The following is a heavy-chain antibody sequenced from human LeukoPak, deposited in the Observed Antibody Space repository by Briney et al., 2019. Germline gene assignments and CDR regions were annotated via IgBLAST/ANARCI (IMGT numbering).Heavy chain of an antibody. D-gene: IGHD3-10*01. CDR3: TTQRSRITMVRGVIRSDH. Sequence: GGSLRLSCAASGFTFSNAGMSWVRQGPGKGLEWVGRIKSKTDGGTTDYAAPVKGRFTISRDDSKNTLYLQMNSLKTEDTAVYYCTTQRSRITMVRGVIRSDHWGQGTLVTVSS. CDR1: GFTFSNAG. J-gene: IGHJ4*02. V-gene: IGHV3-15*01. CDR2: IKSKTDGGTT.